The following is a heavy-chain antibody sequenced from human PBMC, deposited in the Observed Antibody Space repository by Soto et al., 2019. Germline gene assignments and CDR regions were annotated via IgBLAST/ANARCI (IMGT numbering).Heavy chain of an antibody. D-gene: IGHD3-16*01. Sequence: CESLKISCKGSGYSFTSYWISWVRQMPGKGLEWMGRIDPSDSYTNYSPSFQGHVTISADKSISTAYLQWSSLKASDTAMYYCARRNSDYDLYGMDVWGQGTTVTASS. CDR1: GYSFTSYW. CDR2: IDPSDSYT. V-gene: IGHV5-10-1*01. CDR3: ARRNSDYDLYGMDV. J-gene: IGHJ6*02.